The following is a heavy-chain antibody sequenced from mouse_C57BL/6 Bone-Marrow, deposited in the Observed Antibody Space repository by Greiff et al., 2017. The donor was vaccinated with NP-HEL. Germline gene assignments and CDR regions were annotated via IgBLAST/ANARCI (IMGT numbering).Heavy chain of an antibody. D-gene: IGHD1-1*01. CDR3: TTESMTSVVFDY. V-gene: IGHV14-4*01. J-gene: IGHJ2*01. CDR2: IDPENGDT. CDR1: GFNITDDY. Sequence: VQLQQSGAELVRPGASVKLSCTASGFNITDDYMHWVKQRPEQGLEWIGWIDPENGDTEYDSKFQGKATLTADTSSNTAYLQLSSLTSEDTAVYYCTTESMTSVVFDYWGQGTTLTVSS.